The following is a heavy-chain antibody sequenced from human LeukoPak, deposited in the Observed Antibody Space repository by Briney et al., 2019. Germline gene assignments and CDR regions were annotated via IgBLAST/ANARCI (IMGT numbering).Heavy chain of an antibody. CDR1: GFSFSNYA. V-gene: IGHV3-23*01. CDR3: AKDFEFKWQQPSDH. D-gene: IGHD1/OR15-1a*01. J-gene: IGHJ4*02. CDR2: ISGTGGNT. Sequence: GGSLRLSCAVSGFSFSNYAMSWVRQFPGKGLEWVSGISGTGGNTYYADSVKGRFTISRDNSKSMLYLQMNTLTAEDTAIYFCAKDFEFKWQQPSDHWGQGTPVTVSS.